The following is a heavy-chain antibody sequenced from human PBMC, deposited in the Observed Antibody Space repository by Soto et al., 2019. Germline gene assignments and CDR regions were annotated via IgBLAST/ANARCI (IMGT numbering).Heavy chain of an antibody. Sequence: PSETLSLTCTVSGESIATGAFYWSWIRLQSGKGPEWFGSIFYAGDTYSNPSLKSRVEISLDGSQNQFSLNLRSVTAADTAVYYCAREGDYRTWFEPWGPGTLVTVSS. CDR3: AREGDYRTWFEP. CDR1: GESIATGAFY. V-gene: IGHV4-31*03. J-gene: IGHJ5*02. D-gene: IGHD4-17*01. CDR2: IFYAGDT.